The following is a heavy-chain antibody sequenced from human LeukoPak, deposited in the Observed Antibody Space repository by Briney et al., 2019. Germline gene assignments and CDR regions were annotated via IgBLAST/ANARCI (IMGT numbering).Heavy chain of an antibody. CDR3: ARGTTALMDV. Sequence: GGSLRLSCAASGFTFSRYSMNWVRQAPGKGLEWVSSISISSNYKYYPDSLKGRFTISRDNAKNSLYLQMNSLRAEDTAVYYCARGTTALMDVWGKGTTVTVSS. V-gene: IGHV3-21*01. J-gene: IGHJ6*03. CDR2: ISISSNYK. CDR1: GFTFSRYS. D-gene: IGHD2-21*02.